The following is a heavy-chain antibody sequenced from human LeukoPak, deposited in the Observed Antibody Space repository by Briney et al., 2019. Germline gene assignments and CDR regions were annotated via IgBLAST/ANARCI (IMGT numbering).Heavy chain of an antibody. J-gene: IGHJ4*02. D-gene: IGHD2-2*01. V-gene: IGHV3-21*01. CDR3: AREFKGVVPAAIDY. CDR1: GFTFSSYS. Sequence: GGSLRLSCAASGFTFSSYSMNWVRQAPGKGLEWVSSISSSSSYIYYADSVKGRFTISRDNAKNSLYLQMNSLRAEDTAVYYCAREFKGVVPAAIDYWSQGTLGTVSS. CDR2: ISSSSSYI.